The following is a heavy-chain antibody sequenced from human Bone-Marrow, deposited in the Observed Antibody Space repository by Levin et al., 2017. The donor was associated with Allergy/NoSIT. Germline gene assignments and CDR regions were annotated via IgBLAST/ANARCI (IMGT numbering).Heavy chain of an antibody. CDR2: ISYDGSNK. V-gene: IGHV3-30-3*01. J-gene: IGHJ6*02. Sequence: PGGSLRLSCAASGFTFSSYAMHWVRQAPGKGLEWVAVISYDGSNKYYADSVKGRFTISRDNSKNTLYLQMNSLRAEDTAVYYCARAHHQLLPYYYYYYGMDVWGQGTTVTVSS. CDR3: ARAHHQLLPYYYYYYGMDV. D-gene: IGHD2-2*01. CDR1: GFTFSSYA.